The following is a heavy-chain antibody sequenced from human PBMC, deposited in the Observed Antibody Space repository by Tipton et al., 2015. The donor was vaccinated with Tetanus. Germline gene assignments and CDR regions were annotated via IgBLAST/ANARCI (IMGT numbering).Heavy chain of an antibody. D-gene: IGHD3-22*01. J-gene: IGHJ5*02. CDR1: GASVSSGGYY. V-gene: IGHV4-61*08. CDR2: IHYSGTT. Sequence: TLSLTCTVSGASVSSGGYYWSWIRQPPGKGLEWIGYIHYSGTTNYNPSVKSRVTISVDTSKSQFSLNLSSVTAADAAVYYCPKGAARYYYDLSLPTWGQGTLVTVSS. CDR3: PKGAARYYYDLSLPT.